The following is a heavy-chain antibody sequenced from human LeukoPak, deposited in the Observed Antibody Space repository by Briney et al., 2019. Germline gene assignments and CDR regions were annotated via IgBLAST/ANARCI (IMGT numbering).Heavy chain of an antibody. Sequence: GRSLRLSCAASGFTFSSYGMHCVSHAPGKGLEGVAVRSYDGSNKYYADSVKGRLTISRDNSKNTLYLQVNSLRAEDTAVYYCGKDWSEVEAADWFDPRGQGTLVTVSS. D-gene: IGHD2-15*01. CDR3: GKDWSEVEAADWFDP. J-gene: IGHJ5*02. CDR1: GFTFSSYG. CDR2: RSYDGSNK. V-gene: IGHV3-30*18.